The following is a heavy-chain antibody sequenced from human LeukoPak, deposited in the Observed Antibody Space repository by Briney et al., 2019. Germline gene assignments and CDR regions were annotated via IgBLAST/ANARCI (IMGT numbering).Heavy chain of an antibody. J-gene: IGHJ3*02. V-gene: IGHV3-9*01. CDR2: IGWYRGSI. Sequence: GGSLSLSCALSGFTFDDFAMPWVRQAPGKGLEGVSGIGWYRGSIGYADSVKGRFTISRDNAKNSLDLQKNSLRAEDTALYYCAKDYYDSSGYYYPSAFDIWGQGTMVTVSS. CDR3: AKDYYDSSGYYYPSAFDI. D-gene: IGHD3-22*01. CDR1: GFTFDDFA.